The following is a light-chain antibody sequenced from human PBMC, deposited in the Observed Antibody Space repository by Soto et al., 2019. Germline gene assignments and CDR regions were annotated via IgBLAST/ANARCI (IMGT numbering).Light chain of an antibody. CDR1: GSDVGGYNY. Sequence: SSLTQPASVSGSPGQSITISCTGTGSDVGGYNYVSWYQQHPGKAPKLMIYEVSNRPSGVSNRFSGSKSGNTASLTISGLQAEDEADYYCSSYTSSSTPYVFGTGTKVTVL. V-gene: IGLV2-14*01. CDR3: SSYTSSSTPYV. J-gene: IGLJ1*01. CDR2: EVS.